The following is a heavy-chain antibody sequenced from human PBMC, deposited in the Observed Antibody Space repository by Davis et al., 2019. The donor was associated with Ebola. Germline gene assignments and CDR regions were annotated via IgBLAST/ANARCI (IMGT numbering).Heavy chain of an antibody. Sequence: AASVKVSCKAVGDTLTSYAMTWVRQAPGQGLEWMGGIIPVFRTASYAQKFQGRVTITADESTSTAYMEMSRLTAEDTAVYYCARLYGSGTTIDYWGQGTLVTVSS. CDR3: ARLYGSGTTIDY. CDR1: GDTLTSYA. CDR2: IIPVFRTA. D-gene: IGHD3-10*01. V-gene: IGHV1-69*13. J-gene: IGHJ4*02.